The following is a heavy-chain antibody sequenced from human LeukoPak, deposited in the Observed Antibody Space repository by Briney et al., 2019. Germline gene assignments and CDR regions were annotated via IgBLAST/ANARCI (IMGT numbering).Heavy chain of an antibody. Sequence: PGRSLRLSCAASGFTFSSYAMHWVSQAPGKGLEWVAVISYDGSNKYYADSVKGRLTISRDNSKNTLYLQMNSLRAEDTAVYYCARDHGIAAAGTFYFDYWGQGTLVTVSS. CDR2: ISYDGSNK. CDR3: ARDHGIAAAGTFYFDY. CDR1: GFTFSSYA. V-gene: IGHV3-30*04. D-gene: IGHD6-13*01. J-gene: IGHJ4*02.